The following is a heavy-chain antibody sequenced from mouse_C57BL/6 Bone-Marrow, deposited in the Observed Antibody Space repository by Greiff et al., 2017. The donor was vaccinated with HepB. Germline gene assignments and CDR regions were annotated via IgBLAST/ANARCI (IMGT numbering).Heavy chain of an antibody. Sequence: VQLQESGPGLVAPSQSLSITCTVSGFSLTSYAISWVRQPPGKGLEWLGVIWTGGGTNYNSALKSRLSISKDNSKSQVFLKMNSLQTDDTARYDCASIYYGNYVRYFDVWGTGTTVTVSS. CDR3: ASIYYGNYVRYFDV. CDR2: IWTGGGT. J-gene: IGHJ1*03. CDR1: GFSLTSYA. D-gene: IGHD2-1*01. V-gene: IGHV2-9-1*01.